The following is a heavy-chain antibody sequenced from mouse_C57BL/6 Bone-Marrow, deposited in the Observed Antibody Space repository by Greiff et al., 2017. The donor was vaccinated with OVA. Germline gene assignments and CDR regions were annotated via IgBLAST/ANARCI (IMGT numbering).Heavy chain of an antibody. CDR3: ARGTIGYSSPFAY. CDR2: IYPGSGST. V-gene: IGHV1-55*01. D-gene: IGHD2-14*01. CDR1: GYTFTSYW. Sequence: QVQLQQPGAELVKPGASVKMSCKASGYTFTSYWITWVKQRPGQGLEWIGDIYPGSGSTNYNEKFKSKATLTVDTSSSTAYMQLSSLTSEDSAVYYCARGTIGYSSPFAYWGQGTLVTVSA. J-gene: IGHJ3*01.